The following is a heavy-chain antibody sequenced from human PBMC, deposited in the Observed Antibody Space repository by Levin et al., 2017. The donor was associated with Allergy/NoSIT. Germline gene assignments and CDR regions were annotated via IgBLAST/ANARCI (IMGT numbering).Heavy chain of an antibody. CDR1: GFTFSSYS. CDR3: ARDFFTLPPTVTTLGY. Sequence: PPGGSLRLSCAASGFTFSSYSMNWVRQAPGKGLEWVSYISSSSSTIYYADSVKGRFTISRDNAKKSLYLQMNSLRDEDTAVYYCARDFFTLPPTVTTLGYWGQGTLVTVSS. J-gene: IGHJ4*02. CDR2: ISSSSSTI. D-gene: IGHD4-17*01. V-gene: IGHV3-48*02.